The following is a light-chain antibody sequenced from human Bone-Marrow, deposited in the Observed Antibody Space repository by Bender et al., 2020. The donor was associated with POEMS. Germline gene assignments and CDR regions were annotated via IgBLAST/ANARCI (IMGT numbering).Light chain of an antibody. V-gene: IGLV3-21*02. J-gene: IGLJ2*01. CDR3: QVWDSSNDHVV. CDR1: NNGSKS. Sequence: SYVLTQPPSVSVAPGQTARITCGGNNNGSKSVHWYQQKPGQAPVLDVYVHKDRPSGSPERIPGSKSGNTATLTISRVEDGDEADYFCQVWDSSNDHVVFGGGTTLTVL. CDR2: VHK.